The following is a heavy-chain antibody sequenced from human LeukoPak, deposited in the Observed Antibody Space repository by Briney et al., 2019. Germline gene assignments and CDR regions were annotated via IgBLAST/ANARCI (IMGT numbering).Heavy chain of an antibody. CDR1: GYTFTSYY. Sequence: ASVKVSCKASGYTFTSYYINWVRQATGQGLEWMGWMNPNSGNTGYAQKFQGRVTMTMNTSISTAYMELSSLRSEDTAVYYCARSWFGELLYGYYYGMDVWGQGTTVTVSS. CDR3: ARSWFGELLYGYYYGMDV. V-gene: IGHV1-8*01. D-gene: IGHD3-10*01. CDR2: MNPNSGNT. J-gene: IGHJ6*02.